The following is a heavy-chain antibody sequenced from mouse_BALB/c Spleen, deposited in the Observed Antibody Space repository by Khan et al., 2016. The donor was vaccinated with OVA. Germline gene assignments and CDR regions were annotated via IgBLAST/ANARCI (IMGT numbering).Heavy chain of an antibody. CDR1: GFTFSTYG. Sequence: EVKLVESGGDLVKPGGSLKLSCAASGFTFSTYGMSWVRQAPDKRLEWVATVSTGGSYTYYPDSVKGRSTIYRDNATNTLYLQMSGLRSEDAAMCYCIRRSYYYDSEGFAYWGQGTLVTVSA. D-gene: IGHD1-1*01. CDR2: VSTGGSYT. V-gene: IGHV5-6*02. CDR3: IRRSYYYDSEGFAY. J-gene: IGHJ3*01.